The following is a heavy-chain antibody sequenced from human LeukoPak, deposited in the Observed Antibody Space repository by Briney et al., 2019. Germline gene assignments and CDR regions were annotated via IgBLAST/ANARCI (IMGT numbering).Heavy chain of an antibody. CDR2: ISSSGSTI. D-gene: IGHD2-2*01. V-gene: IGHV3-11*04. CDR1: GFTFSDYY. CDR3: ARVKVVPAATDGFDY. Sequence: GGSLRLSCAASGFTFSDYYMSWIRQAPGKGLEWVSYISSSGSTIYYADSVEGRFTISRDNAKNSLYLQMNSLRAEDTAVYYCARVKVVPAATDGFDYWGQGTLVTVSS. J-gene: IGHJ4*02.